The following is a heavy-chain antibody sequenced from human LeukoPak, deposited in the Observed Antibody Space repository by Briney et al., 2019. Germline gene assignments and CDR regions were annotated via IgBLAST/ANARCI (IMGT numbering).Heavy chain of an antibody. CDR3: AKATTVTIRSFDY. CDR1: GFTFSSHA. CDR2: ISTGGGST. J-gene: IGHJ4*02. Sequence: PGGSLRLSCAASGFTFSSHAMSWVRQAPGKGLEWASGISTGGGSTYYADSVKGRFTISRDNSKNTLFLQMNSLRAEDTAVYYCAKATTVTIRSFDYWGQGTLVTVSS. V-gene: IGHV3-23*01. D-gene: IGHD4-17*01.